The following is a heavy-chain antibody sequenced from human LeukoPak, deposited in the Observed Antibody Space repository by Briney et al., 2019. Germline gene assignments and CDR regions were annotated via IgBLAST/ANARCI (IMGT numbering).Heavy chain of an antibody. D-gene: IGHD3-9*01. CDR3: ANDNEITYYDILTGLWYFDY. J-gene: IGHJ4*02. CDR1: GFTFSSYA. CDR2: ISGSGGST. V-gene: IGHV3-23*01. Sequence: GGSLRLSCAASGFTFSSYAMSWVRQAPGKGLEWVSAISGSGGSTYYADSVKGRFTISRDNSKNTLYLQMNSLRAEDTAVYYCANDNEITYYDILTGLWYFDYWGQGTLVTVSS.